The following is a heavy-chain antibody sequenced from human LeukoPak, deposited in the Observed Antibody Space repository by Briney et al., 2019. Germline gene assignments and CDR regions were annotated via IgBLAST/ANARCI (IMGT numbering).Heavy chain of an antibody. CDR2: LSHNGGNT. CDR3: VKNDYGSGGYLELDH. V-gene: IGHV3-64*03. CDR1: GFTFGSHA. J-gene: IGHJ4*02. D-gene: IGHD3-10*01. Sequence: GGSLRLSCSASGFTFGSHALHWVRQAPGKGLEYVSGLSHNGGNTYYADSVKGRFTISRDNSRNTPYLQTSSLRDADTAVYYCVKNDYGSGGYLELDHWGQGTLVTVSS.